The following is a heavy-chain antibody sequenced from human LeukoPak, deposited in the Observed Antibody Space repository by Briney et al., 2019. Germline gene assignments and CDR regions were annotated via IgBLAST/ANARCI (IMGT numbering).Heavy chain of an antibody. Sequence: ASVKVSCKASGYTFTGYYMHWVRQAPGQGLEWMGIINPSGGSTSYAQKFQGRVTMTRDTSTNTVYMELSSLRSEDTAVYYCARDPGRWLQLTRYYYYGMDVWGQGTTVTVSS. CDR1: GYTFTGYY. D-gene: IGHD5-24*01. J-gene: IGHJ6*02. CDR2: INPSGGST. CDR3: ARDPGRWLQLTRYYYYGMDV. V-gene: IGHV1-46*01.